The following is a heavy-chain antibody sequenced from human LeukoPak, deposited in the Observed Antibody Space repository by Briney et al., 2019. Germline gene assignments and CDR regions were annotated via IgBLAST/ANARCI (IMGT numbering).Heavy chain of an antibody. J-gene: IGHJ4*02. CDR1: GYTFTSYG. CDR2: ISAYNGNA. D-gene: IGHD4-23*01. V-gene: IGHV1-18*01. CDR3: ARDGDYGGNWDY. Sequence: ASVKVSCKASGYTFTSYGISWVRQAPGQGLEWMGWISAYNGNANYPQKLQGRVTMTTDTSTSTAYMELRSLRSDDTAVYYCARDGDYGGNWDYWGQGTLVTVSS.